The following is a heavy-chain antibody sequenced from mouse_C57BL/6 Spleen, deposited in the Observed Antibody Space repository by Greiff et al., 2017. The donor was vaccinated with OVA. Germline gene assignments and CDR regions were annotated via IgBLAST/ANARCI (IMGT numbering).Heavy chain of an antibody. J-gene: IGHJ3*01. D-gene: IGHD2-2*01. CDR2: INPNNGGT. CDR3: ARFYYYGYDEAWFAY. CDR1: GYTFTDYN. Sequence: VQLKESGPELVKPGASVKMSCKASGYTFTDYNMHWVKQSHGKSLEWIGYINPNNGGTSYNQKFKGKATLTVNKSSSTAYMELRSLTSEDSAVYYCARFYYYGYDEAWFAYWGQGTLVTVSA. V-gene: IGHV1-22*01.